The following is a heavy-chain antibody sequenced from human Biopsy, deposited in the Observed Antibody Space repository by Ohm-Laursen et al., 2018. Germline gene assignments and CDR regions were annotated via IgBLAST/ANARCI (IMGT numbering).Heavy chain of an antibody. V-gene: IGHV1-8*01. CDR1: GYTFTSYD. CDR3: GRAVRNQLLTDP. J-gene: IGHJ5*02. D-gene: IGHD1-7*01. Sequence: SSVKVSCKASGYTFTSYDITWVRQASRQGPEWIGWLNPVSGNSNFGQKFRGRVTVTSDTSISTAYMELSGLTSDDTATYYCGRAVRNQLLTDPWGQGTLVTVTS. CDR2: LNPVSGNS.